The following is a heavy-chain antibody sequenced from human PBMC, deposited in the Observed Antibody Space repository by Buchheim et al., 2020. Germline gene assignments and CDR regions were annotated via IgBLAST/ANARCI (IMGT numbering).Heavy chain of an antibody. D-gene: IGHD5-18*01. V-gene: IGHV3-66*01. CDR1: GFTVSSNY. J-gene: IGHJ6*02. CDR3: ARGYSLWAGGGMDV. CDR2: IYSGGST. Sequence: EVQLVESGGGLVQPGGSLRLSCAASGFTVSSNYMSWVRQALGKGLEWVSVIYSGGSTYYADSVKGRFTISRDNSKNTLYLQMNSLRAEDTAVYYCARGYSLWAGGGMDVWGQGTT.